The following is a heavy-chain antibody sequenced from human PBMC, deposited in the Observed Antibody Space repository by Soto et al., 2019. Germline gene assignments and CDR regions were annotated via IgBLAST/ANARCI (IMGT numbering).Heavy chain of an antibody. J-gene: IGHJ4*02. CDR1: GFTFSKAW. CDR2: IKSKTDGGTT. V-gene: IGHV3-15*07. CDR3: TTDLVSSGWFTTDY. Sequence: GSLRLSCAASGFTFSKAWMNWVRQAPGKGLEWVGRIKSKTDGGTTDYAAPVKGRFTISRDDSKNTLYLQMNSLKTEDTAVYYCTTDLVSSGWFTTDYWGQGTLVTVSS. D-gene: IGHD6-19*01.